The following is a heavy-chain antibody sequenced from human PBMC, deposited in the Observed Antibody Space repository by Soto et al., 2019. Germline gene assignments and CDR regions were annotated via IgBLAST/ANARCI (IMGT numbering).Heavy chain of an antibody. Sequence: PGGSLRLSCAVSGLSFTNTWMTWVRQAPGKGLEWVGRIKSKTDGGTTDYPAPVKGRFTISRDDSKNTLYLQMNSLKTEDTAVYYCSGYCTNGVCYRDYWGQGTLVTVSS. V-gene: IGHV3-15*01. J-gene: IGHJ4*02. D-gene: IGHD2-8*01. CDR3: SGYCTNGVCYRDY. CDR1: GLSFTNTW. CDR2: IKSKTDGGTT.